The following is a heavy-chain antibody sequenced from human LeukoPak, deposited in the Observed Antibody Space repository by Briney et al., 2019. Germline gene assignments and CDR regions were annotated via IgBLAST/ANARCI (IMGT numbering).Heavy chain of an antibody. D-gene: IGHD2-15*01. CDR1: GGSISSSSYY. CDR2: IYYSGST. V-gene: IGHV4-39*01. J-gene: IGHJ4*02. CDR3: ARQYCSGGSCYSDFDY. Sequence: PSETLSLTCTVSGGSISSSSYYWGWIRQPPGKGLEWIGSIYYSGSTYYNPSLKSRVTISVDTSQNQFSLKLSSVTAADTAVYYCARQYCSGGSCYSDFDYWGQGTLVTVSS.